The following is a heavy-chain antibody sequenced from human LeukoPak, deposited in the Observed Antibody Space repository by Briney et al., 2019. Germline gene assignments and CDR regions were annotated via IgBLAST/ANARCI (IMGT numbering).Heavy chain of an antibody. D-gene: IGHD6-13*01. J-gene: IGHJ6*03. CDR3: ARDGGSWYFYYYYYMDV. CDR2: INPNSGGT. V-gene: IGHV1-2*02. CDR1: GYTFTGYY. Sequence: ASVKVSCKASGYTFTGYYMHWVRQAPGQGLGWMGWINPNSGGTNYAQKFQGRVTMTRDTSISTAYMELSRLRSDDTAVYYCARDGGSWYFYYYYYMDVWGKGTTVTVSS.